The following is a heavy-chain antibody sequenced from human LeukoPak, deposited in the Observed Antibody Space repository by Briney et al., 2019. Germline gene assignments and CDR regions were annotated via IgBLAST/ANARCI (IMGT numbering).Heavy chain of an antibody. Sequence: SETLSLTCTVSGGSISSGSYYWSWIRQPAGKGLEWIERNYTSRSTNYNPSLKSPVTISVDTSKNQFSLKLSSVTAAGTAVYYRWRSPSRSYVVYYFGYWGPRTLVSVS. V-gene: IGHV4-61*02. CDR2: NYTSRST. CDR3: WRSPSRSYVVYYFGY. CDR1: GGSISSGSYY. J-gene: IGHJ4*02. D-gene: IGHD2-8*02.